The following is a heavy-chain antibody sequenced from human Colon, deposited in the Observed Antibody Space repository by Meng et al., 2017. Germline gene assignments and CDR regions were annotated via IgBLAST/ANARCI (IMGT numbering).Heavy chain of an antibody. CDR1: GYTLY. V-gene: IGHV1-2*06. D-gene: IGHD2-15*01. J-gene: IGHJ4*02. Sequence: VQLVQAGAEVKKPGGSVTGSCKASGYTLYIHWVRLRPGEGLEWMGRINPRTGDTKSAQSFQARVTMTRDTSTTTFSMDLRSLTTDDSAIYFCARESADGGSFDLWGQGTLVTVSS. CDR3: ARESADGGSFDL. CDR2: INPRTGDT.